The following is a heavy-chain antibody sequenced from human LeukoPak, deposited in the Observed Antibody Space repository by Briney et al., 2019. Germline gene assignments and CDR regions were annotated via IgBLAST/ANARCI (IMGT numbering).Heavy chain of an antibody. Sequence: ASVKVSCKASGYSFTGYYMYWVRQAPGQGLEWMGWINPNSGGTNYAQKFQGRVTMTRDTSISTAYMELSRLRSDDTAVCYCARVSLGSGSWYGLRHFDYWGQGTLVTVSS. V-gene: IGHV1-2*02. CDR2: INPNSGGT. CDR1: GYSFTGYY. D-gene: IGHD6-13*01. J-gene: IGHJ4*02. CDR3: ARVSLGSGSWYGLRHFDY.